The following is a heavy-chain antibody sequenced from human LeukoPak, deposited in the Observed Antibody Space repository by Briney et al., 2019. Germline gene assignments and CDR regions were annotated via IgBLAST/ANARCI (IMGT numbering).Heavy chain of an antibody. CDR3: AKTYYYDPFDF. J-gene: IGHJ4*02. Sequence: SETLSLTCTVSGGSISNSGYYWGWIRQPPGKGLEWIGNIYYSGSTYYNPSLKSRVTISVDTSKNQSSLKLSPVTAADTAVYYCAKTYYYDPFDFWGQGTLVTVSS. CDR2: IYYSGST. D-gene: IGHD3-22*01. V-gene: IGHV4-39*01. CDR1: GGSISNSGYY.